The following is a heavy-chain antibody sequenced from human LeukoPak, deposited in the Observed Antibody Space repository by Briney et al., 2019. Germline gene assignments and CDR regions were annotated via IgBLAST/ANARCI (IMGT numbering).Heavy chain of an antibody. D-gene: IGHD5-12*01. Sequence: GGSLRLSCAASGFTFSSYDMHWVRQATGKGLEWVSAIGTAGDTYYPGSVKGRFTISRENAKNSLYLQMNSLRAGDTAVYYCARGDGYDPYYYYGMDVRGQGTTVTVSS. J-gene: IGHJ6*02. CDR1: GFTFSSYD. CDR2: IGTAGDT. V-gene: IGHV3-13*01. CDR3: ARGDGYDPYYYYGMDV.